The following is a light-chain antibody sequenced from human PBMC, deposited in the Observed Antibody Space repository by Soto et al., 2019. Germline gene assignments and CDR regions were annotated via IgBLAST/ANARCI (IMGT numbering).Light chain of an antibody. J-gene: IGKJ4*01. Sequence: EIVLTQSPATLSLSPGERATLSCRASQSVSSYLAWYQQKPGQAPRLLIYDASNRATGIPARFSGSGSGTDFTLTISILEPEDFAVYYCQQRSNWPLLTFGGGTKVDIK. CDR1: QSVSSY. V-gene: IGKV3-11*01. CDR3: QQRSNWPLLT. CDR2: DAS.